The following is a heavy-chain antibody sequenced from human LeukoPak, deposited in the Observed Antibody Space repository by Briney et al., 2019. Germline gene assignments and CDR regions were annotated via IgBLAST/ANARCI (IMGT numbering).Heavy chain of an antibody. J-gene: IGHJ4*02. CDR3: ARDRLHYGEYEKTFDY. CDR2: ISYSSSTI. CDR1: GFTFSSYE. D-gene: IGHD4-17*01. V-gene: IGHV3-48*01. Sequence: PGGSLRLSCAASGFTFSSYEMNWVRQAPGKGLEWVTYISYSSSTIYYADSVKGRFTISRDNGKNSLYLQMNSLRAEDTAVYYCARDRLHYGEYEKTFDYWGQGTLVTVSS.